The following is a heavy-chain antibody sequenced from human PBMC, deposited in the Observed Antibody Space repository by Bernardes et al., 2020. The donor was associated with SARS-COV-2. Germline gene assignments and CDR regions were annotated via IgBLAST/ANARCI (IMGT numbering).Heavy chain of an antibody. V-gene: IGHV3-11*04. CDR3: ARIDDVTGRDY. J-gene: IGHJ4*02. Sequence: GGSLRLSCAASGFTFSDYYMTWIRQTPGKGLEWISYISSYGNTIYYADSVRGRFAISRDNAKNSLFLQMDSLRAEDTAVYYCARIDDVTGRDYWGQGTLVTVSS. CDR2: ISSYGNTI. CDR1: GFTFSDYY. D-gene: IGHD3-9*01.